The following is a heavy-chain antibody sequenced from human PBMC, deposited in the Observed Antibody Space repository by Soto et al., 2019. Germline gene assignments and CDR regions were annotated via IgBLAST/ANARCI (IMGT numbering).Heavy chain of an antibody. CDR3: SRGPLYTPFRYYYGMDV. CDR2: IYYSGST. Sequence: PSETLSLTCTVSGGSISSYYWSWIRQPPGKGLEWIGYIYYSGSTNYNPSLKSRVTISVDTSKNQFSLKLSSVTAADTAVYYFSRGPLYTPFRYYYGMDVWGQGTTVTVSS. D-gene: IGHD2-2*02. J-gene: IGHJ6*02. CDR1: GGSISSYY. V-gene: IGHV4-59*01.